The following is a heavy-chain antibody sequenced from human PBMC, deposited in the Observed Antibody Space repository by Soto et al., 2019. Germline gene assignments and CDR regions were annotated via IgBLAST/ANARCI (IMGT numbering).Heavy chain of an antibody. J-gene: IGHJ4*02. CDR3: AKALYHYDSSPLDH. D-gene: IGHD3-22*01. Sequence: VQLVESGGVEMQPGGSLRLSCAAAGFDFEDFAMHWVRQAPGKGLEWVSLINSDGTDSYYMDSVRGRFTISRDNGKNSLYLQMDRLRPEDTAFYFCAKALYHYDSSPLDHWGQGTLVTVSS. CDR2: INSDGTDS. V-gene: IGHV3-43D*04. CDR1: GFDFEDFA.